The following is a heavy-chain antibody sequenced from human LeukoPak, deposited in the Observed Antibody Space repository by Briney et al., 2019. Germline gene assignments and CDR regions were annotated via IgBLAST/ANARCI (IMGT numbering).Heavy chain of an antibody. J-gene: IGHJ3*02. Sequence: SETLSLTCAVYGGSFSGYYWSWIRQPPGKGLEWIGEINHSGSTNYNPSLKSRVTISVDTSKNQFSLKLSSVTAADTAVYYCARGRGDSSGYYAIDAFDIWGQGTMVTVSS. D-gene: IGHD3-22*01. CDR1: GGSFSGYY. CDR2: INHSGST. V-gene: IGHV4-34*01. CDR3: ARGRGDSSGYYAIDAFDI.